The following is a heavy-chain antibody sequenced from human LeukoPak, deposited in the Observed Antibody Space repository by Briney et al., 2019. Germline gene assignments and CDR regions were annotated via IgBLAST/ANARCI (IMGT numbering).Heavy chain of an antibody. D-gene: IGHD6-13*01. V-gene: IGHV1-46*01. CDR2: INPSSGST. J-gene: IGHJ4*02. CDR3: ARTYNSSWSYCDS. CDR1: GSTFTRYY. Sequence: ASVKVSCKASGSTFTRYYIHWVRQAPGQGLDWMGMINPSSGSTRFAQMFQDRVTMTRDTSTSAVYMELSSLTSEDTAMYYCARTYNSSWSYCDSWGQGTLVTVSS.